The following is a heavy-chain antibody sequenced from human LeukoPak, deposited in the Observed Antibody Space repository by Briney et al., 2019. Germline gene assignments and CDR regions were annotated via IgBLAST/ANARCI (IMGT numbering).Heavy chain of an antibody. D-gene: IGHD5-24*01. V-gene: IGHV3-11*01. CDR3: AREREDGYNYGFFDY. Sequence: PGGSLRLSCAASGFTFSDYYMSWIRQAPGKGLEWVSYISSSGSTIYYADSVKGRFTISRDNAKNSLYLQMNSLRAEDTAVYYCAREREDGYNYGFFDYWGQGTLVTVSS. CDR2: ISSSGSTI. CDR1: GFTFSDYY. J-gene: IGHJ4*02.